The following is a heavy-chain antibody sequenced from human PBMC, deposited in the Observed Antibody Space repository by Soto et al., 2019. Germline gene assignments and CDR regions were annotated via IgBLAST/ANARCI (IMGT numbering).Heavy chain of an antibody. D-gene: IGHD3-10*01. J-gene: IGHJ5*02. CDR2: INHSGST. CDR1: GGSFSGYY. V-gene: IGHV4-34*01. Sequence: QVQLQQWGAGLLKPSETLSLTCAVYGGSFSGYYWSWIRQPPGKGLEWIGEINHSGSTNYNPSLKSRVTISVDTSKNQFSLKLSSVTAADTAVYYCASESSTMVRGGKNWFDPWGQGTLVTVSS. CDR3: ASESSTMVRGGKNWFDP.